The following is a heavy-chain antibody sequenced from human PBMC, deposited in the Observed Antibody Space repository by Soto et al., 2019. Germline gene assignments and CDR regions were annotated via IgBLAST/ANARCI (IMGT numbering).Heavy chain of an antibody. D-gene: IGHD7-27*01. J-gene: IGHJ4*02. CDR2: IDLDSRNT. V-gene: IGHV1-2*02. CDR3: GLEPTGTGGFDY. CDR1: GHTFTGHH. Sequence: QVQLVQSGAEVKKPGASVKVSCKASGHTFTGHHMHWVRQAPGQGLEWMGYIDLDSRNTRYAQKFQGRVTTTRDTSITTAYMELSGLRSDDTAVYYCGLEPTGTGGFDYWGQGPLVTVSS.